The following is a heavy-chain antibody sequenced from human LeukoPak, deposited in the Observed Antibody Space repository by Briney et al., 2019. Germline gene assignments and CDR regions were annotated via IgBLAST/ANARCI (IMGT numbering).Heavy chain of an antibody. CDR3: ARGGRGDY. Sequence: PGGSLRLSCVASGFTFSSYSMQWVRQAPGRGLEWVANIKQDGNDKHYVDSVKGRFTISRDNAKNSLYLQMNSLRVEDTAVYYCARGGRGDYWGQGTLVTVFS. V-gene: IGHV3-7*05. CDR2: IKQDGNDK. CDR1: GFTFSSYS. J-gene: IGHJ4*02.